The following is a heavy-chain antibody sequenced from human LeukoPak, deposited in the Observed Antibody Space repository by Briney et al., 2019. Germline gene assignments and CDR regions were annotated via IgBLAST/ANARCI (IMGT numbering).Heavy chain of an antibody. Sequence: PSETLSLTCAVSGYSISSGYYWGWIRQPPGKGLEWIGSIYHSGSTYYNPSLKSRVTISVDTSKNQFSLKLSSVTAADTAVYYCASTRATTRLYYMDVWGKGTTVTVSS. J-gene: IGHJ6*03. CDR1: GYSISSGYY. V-gene: IGHV4-38-2*01. CDR3: ASTRATTRLYYMDV. D-gene: IGHD4-17*01. CDR2: IYHSGST.